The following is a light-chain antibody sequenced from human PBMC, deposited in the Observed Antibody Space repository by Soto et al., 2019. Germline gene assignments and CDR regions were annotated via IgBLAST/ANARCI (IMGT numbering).Light chain of an antibody. J-gene: IGLJ1*01. Sequence: QSVLTQPASVSGSPGQSITVSCTGTSSDVGSYNYVSWYQQHPGKAPKPMIYEVSNRPSGVSNRFSGSKSGNTASLTISGLQAEDEADYYCSSYTSSSTLLFGTGTKVTVL. V-gene: IGLV2-14*01. CDR1: SSDVGSYNY. CDR3: SSYTSSSTLL. CDR2: EVS.